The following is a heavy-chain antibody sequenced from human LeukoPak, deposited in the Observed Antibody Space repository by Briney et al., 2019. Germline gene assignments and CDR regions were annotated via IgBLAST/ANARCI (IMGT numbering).Heavy chain of an antibody. CDR1: GFTFSSQS. V-gene: IGHV3-48*04. J-gene: IGHJ4*02. CDR3: ARKPEGDY. Sequence: GGSLRLSCAGSGFTFSSQSMNWVRRVPGKGLEWISYISSGSSTIYYADSVKGRFTISRDNAKNSLYLQMNSLRAEDTAVYYCARKPEGDYWGQGTLVTVSS. CDR2: ISSGSSTI.